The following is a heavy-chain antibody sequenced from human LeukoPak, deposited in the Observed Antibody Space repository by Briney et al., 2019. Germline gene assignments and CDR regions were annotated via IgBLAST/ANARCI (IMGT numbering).Heavy chain of an antibody. V-gene: IGHV3-30*18. CDR3: AKFTAAAPWGWFDP. D-gene: IGHD6-13*01. J-gene: IGHJ5*02. CDR1: GFTFSSYG. CDR2: ISYDGSNK. Sequence: GGSLRLSCAASGFTFSSYGMHWVRQAPGKGLEWVAVISYDGSNKYYADSVKGRFTISRDNSKNTLYLQMNSLRAEDTAVYYCAKFTAAAPWGWFDPWGQGTLVTVSS.